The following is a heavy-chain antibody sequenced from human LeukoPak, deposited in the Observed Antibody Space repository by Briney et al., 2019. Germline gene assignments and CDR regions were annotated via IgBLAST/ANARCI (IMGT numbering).Heavy chain of an antibody. CDR1: GYRFTNYW. J-gene: IGHJ2*01. Sequence: GESLKISCKGSGYRFTNYWIGWVRQMPGKGLEWMGIIYPGDSNTRYSPSFQGQVTISADKSINTAYVQWSSLKASDTAMYYCARRVVNNRNWYSNLWGRGTLVTVSS. CDR2: IYPGDSNT. V-gene: IGHV5-51*01. D-gene: IGHD4-23*01. CDR3: ARRVVNNRNWYSNL.